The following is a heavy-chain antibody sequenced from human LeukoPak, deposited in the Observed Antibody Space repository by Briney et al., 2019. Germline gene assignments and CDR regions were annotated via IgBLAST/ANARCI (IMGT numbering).Heavy chain of an antibody. V-gene: IGHV4-39*07. CDR2: IYYSGST. Sequence: SETLSLTCTVSGGSISSSSYYWGWIRQPPGKGLEWIGSIYYSGSTYYNPSLKSRVTISVDTSKNQFSLKLSSVTAADTAVYYCARDHYGDYFPTGNWFDPWGQGTLVTVSS. CDR1: GGSISSSSYY. CDR3: ARDHYGDYFPTGNWFDP. D-gene: IGHD4-17*01. J-gene: IGHJ5*02.